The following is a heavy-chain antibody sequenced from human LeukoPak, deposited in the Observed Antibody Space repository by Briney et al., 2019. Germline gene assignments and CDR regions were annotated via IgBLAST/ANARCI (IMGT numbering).Heavy chain of an antibody. J-gene: IGHJ4*02. CDR2: ISYDGSNK. V-gene: IGHV3-30*04. Sequence: GRSLRLSCAASGFTFSSYAMHWVRQAPGKGLEWVAVISYDGSNKYYADSVKGRFTISRDNSKNTLYLQMNSLRAEDTAVYYCARGWQWLVLDYWGQGTLVTVSS. D-gene: IGHD6-19*01. CDR3: ARGWQWLVLDY. CDR1: GFTFSSYA.